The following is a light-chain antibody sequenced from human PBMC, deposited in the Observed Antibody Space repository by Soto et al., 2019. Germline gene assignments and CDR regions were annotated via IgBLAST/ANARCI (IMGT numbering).Light chain of an antibody. V-gene: IGLV2-23*01. CDR1: SSDVGSYNL. CDR2: EGS. CDR3: CSYAGSSTLGV. Sequence: QSVLTQPASVSGSPGQSITISCTGTSSDVGSYNLVSWYQQHPGKAPKLMIYEGSKRLSGVSNRFSGSKSGNTASLTISGLQAEDEADYYCCSYAGSSTLGVFGGGTKLTVL. J-gene: IGLJ2*01.